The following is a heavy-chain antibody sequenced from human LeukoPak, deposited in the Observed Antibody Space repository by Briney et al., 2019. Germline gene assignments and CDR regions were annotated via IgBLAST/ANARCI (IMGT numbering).Heavy chain of an antibody. D-gene: IGHD5-12*01. V-gene: IGHV1-18*01. CDR3: ARSGLGTITAGPFDY. Sequence: RGASVKVSCKASGYTFSSYGIAWVRQAPGQGLEWTGWISGYNGNTNYAQKLQGRVSMTTDTSTTTAYMELRSLTSDDTALYYCARSGLGTITAGPFDYWGQGTLVTVSS. CDR1: GYTFSSYG. CDR2: ISGYNGNT. J-gene: IGHJ4*02.